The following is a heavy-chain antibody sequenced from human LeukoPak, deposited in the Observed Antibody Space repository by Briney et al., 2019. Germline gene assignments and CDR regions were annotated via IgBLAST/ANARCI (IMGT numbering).Heavy chain of an antibody. D-gene: IGHD4-17*01. V-gene: IGHV1-46*01. Sequence: GASVKVSCKASGYTFTSFFMHWVRQAPGQGLEWVGIINPSTGKTNYVENLRGRVTMTRDTSTSIVYMELSSLRSEDTAVYYCARDAPPDYGDFHAFDIWGQGTMVTVSS. CDR1: GYTFTSFF. J-gene: IGHJ3*02. CDR3: ARDAPPDYGDFHAFDI. CDR2: INPSTGKT.